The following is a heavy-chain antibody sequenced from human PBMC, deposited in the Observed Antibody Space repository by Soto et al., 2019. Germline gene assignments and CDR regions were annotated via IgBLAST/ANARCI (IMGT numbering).Heavy chain of an antibody. Sequence: PSETLSLTCTVSGGSISSSSYYWGWIRQPPGRGLEWIGSIYYSGSTYYNPSLKSRVTISVDTSKSQFSLKLSSVTAADTAVYYCARHRSGWELPYNWFDPWGQGTLVTVSS. J-gene: IGHJ5*02. D-gene: IGHD1-26*01. CDR2: IYYSGST. CDR1: GGSISSSSYY. CDR3: ARHRSGWELPYNWFDP. V-gene: IGHV4-39*01.